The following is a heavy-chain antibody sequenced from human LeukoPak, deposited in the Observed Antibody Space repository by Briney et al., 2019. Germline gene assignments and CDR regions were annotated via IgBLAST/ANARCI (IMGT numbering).Heavy chain of an antibody. CDR3: ASFPGTARFEF. CDR2: IYYSGST. Sequence: SETLSLTSTVSGGSIISYYWSWIRQPPGKGLEWIGYIYYSGSTNYNPSLKSRVTILVDTSKNQFSLKLSSVTAADTAVYYCASFPGTARFEFWGQGTLVTVSS. D-gene: IGHD1-26*01. J-gene: IGHJ4*02. V-gene: IGHV4-59*01. CDR1: GGSIISYY.